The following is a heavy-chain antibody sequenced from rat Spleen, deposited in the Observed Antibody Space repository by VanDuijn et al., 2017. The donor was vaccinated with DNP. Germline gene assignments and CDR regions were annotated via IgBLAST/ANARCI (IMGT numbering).Heavy chain of an antibody. CDR3: ARWEGDHFDY. CDR1: VSTFSDYN. Sequence: EVQLVESGGTLVQPGRSLKLSCEASVSTFSDYNMAWVRQVPTKGLEWVATIFYAGTTTYYRGSVKGRFTISRDNAKSILYLQMNRLSSEDKATYYCARWEGDHFDYWGQGVMVTVSS. V-gene: IGHV5S10*01. D-gene: IGHD1-11*01. J-gene: IGHJ2*01. CDR2: IFYAGTTT.